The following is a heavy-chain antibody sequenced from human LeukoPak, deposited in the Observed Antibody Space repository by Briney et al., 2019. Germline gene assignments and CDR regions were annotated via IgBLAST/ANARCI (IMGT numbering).Heavy chain of an antibody. CDR1: GYTFTTYW. Sequence: GESLKISCKGSGYTFTTYWIGWVRQMPGKGLEWVGIIYPGDSETRYSPSFQGQVTISADKSISTAYLQWSSLKASDTAMYYCVRLASGRALIYFEFWGQGTLVTVSS. D-gene: IGHD3-10*01. CDR3: VRLASGRALIYFEF. CDR2: IYPGDSET. J-gene: IGHJ4*02. V-gene: IGHV5-51*01.